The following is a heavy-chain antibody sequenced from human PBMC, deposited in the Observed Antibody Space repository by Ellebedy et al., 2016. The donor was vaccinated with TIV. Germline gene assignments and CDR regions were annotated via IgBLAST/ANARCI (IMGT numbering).Heavy chain of an antibody. Sequence: SETLSLTXTVSGGSVSSGSYYWSWIRQPPGKGLEWIGYIYYSGSTNYNPSLKSRVTISVDTSKNQFSLKLSSVTAADTAVYYCARDRRPKYSSSWYEAFDIWGQGTMVTVSS. J-gene: IGHJ3*02. V-gene: IGHV4-61*01. D-gene: IGHD6-13*01. CDR1: GGSVSSGSYY. CDR2: IYYSGST. CDR3: ARDRRPKYSSSWYEAFDI.